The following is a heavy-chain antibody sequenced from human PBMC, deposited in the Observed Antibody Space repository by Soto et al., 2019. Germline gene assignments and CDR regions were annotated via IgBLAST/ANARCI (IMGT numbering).Heavy chain of an antibody. V-gene: IGHV1-69*13. CDR1: GGTFSSYA. Sequence: SVKVSCKASGGTFSSYAISWVRQAPGQGLEGMGGISPIFGTANYAQKFQGRVTITADESTSTAYMELSRLRSEATAVYYCARDLRTRSSSWRSYSYGMDVWGQGTTVTVSS. CDR2: ISPIFGTA. CDR3: ARDLRTRSSSWRSYSYGMDV. D-gene: IGHD6-13*01. J-gene: IGHJ6*02.